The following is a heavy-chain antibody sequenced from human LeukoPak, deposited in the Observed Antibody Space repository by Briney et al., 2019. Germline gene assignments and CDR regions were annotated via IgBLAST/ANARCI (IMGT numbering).Heavy chain of an antibody. V-gene: IGHV4-59*01. J-gene: IGHJ4*02. Sequence: SETLSLTCTVSGGSISSYYWSRIRQPPGKGLEWIGYIYYSGSTNYNPSLKSRVTISVDTSKNQFSLKLSSVTAADTAVYYCARVRGGGSLYYFDYWGQGTLVTVSS. CDR2: IYYSGST. D-gene: IGHD2-15*01. CDR3: ARVRGGGSLYYFDY. CDR1: GGSISSYY.